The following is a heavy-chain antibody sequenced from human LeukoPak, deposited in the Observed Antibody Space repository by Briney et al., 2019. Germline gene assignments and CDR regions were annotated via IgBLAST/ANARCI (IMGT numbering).Heavy chain of an antibody. CDR2: ISSSSSTI. J-gene: IGHJ4*02. D-gene: IGHD3-10*01. V-gene: IGHV3-48*04. CDR1: GFTFSSYS. Sequence: GGSLRLSCAASGFTFSSYSMNWVRQAPGKGLEWVSYISSSSSTIYYADSVKGRFTISRDNAKNSLYLQMNSLRAEDTAVYYCARDSGLRGDIKSPDYWGQGTLVTVSS. CDR3: ARDSGLRGDIKSPDY.